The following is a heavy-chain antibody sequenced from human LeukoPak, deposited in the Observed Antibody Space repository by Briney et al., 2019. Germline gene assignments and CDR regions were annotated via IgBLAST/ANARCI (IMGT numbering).Heavy chain of an antibody. CDR1: GFTVSSNY. CDR3: ARHTPRPYYYDSSGYRPDFDY. CDR2: IYSGGST. D-gene: IGHD3-22*01. V-gene: IGHV3-53*01. J-gene: IGHJ4*02. Sequence: GGSLGLSCAASGFTVSSNYMSWVRQAPGKGLEWVSVIYSGGSTYYADSVKGRFTISRDNSKNTLYLQMNSLRAEDTAVYYCARHTPRPYYYDSSGYRPDFDYWGQGTLVTVSS.